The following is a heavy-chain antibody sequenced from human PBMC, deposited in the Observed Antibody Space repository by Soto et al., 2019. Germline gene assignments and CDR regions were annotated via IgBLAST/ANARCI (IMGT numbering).Heavy chain of an antibody. Sequence: QVQLVQSGAEVKKPGSSVKVSCKASGGTFSSYTISWVRQAPGQGLEWMGRIIPILGIANYAQKFQGRVTITADKSTGTAYMELSSLRSEDTAVYYCAGYYYGSGSYYYWGQGTLVTVSS. J-gene: IGHJ4*02. V-gene: IGHV1-69*02. CDR3: AGYYYGSGSYYY. CDR1: GGTFSSYT. D-gene: IGHD3-10*01. CDR2: IIPILGIA.